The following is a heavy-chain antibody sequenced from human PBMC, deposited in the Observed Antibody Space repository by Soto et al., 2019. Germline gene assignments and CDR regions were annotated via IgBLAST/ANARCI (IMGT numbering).Heavy chain of an antibody. CDR1: GYSFTSYW. J-gene: IGHJ4*02. CDR2: IYPGDSDT. V-gene: IGHV5-51*01. Sequence: PGESLKISCKGSGYSFTSYWIGWVRQMPGKGLEWMGIIYPGDSDTRYSPSFQGQVTISADKSISTAYLQWSSLRAEDTAVYYCAKDPTQLLLGSGGFDYWGQGTLVTVSS. CDR3: AKDPTQLLLGSGGFDY. D-gene: IGHD3-10*01.